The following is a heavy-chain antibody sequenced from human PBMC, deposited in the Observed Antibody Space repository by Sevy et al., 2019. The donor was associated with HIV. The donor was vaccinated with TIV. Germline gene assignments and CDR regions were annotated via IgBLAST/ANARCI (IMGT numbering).Heavy chain of an antibody. J-gene: IGHJ6*02. CDR1: GGTFSSYA. CDR3: ARARITIFGVVIDLSYYYYGMDV. CDR2: IIPIFGTA. Sequence: ASVKVSCKASGGTFSSYAISWVRQAPGQGLEWMGGIIPIFGTANYAQKFQGRVTITADESTSTAYMELSSLRSEDTAVYYCARARITIFGVVIDLSYYYYGMDVWGQRTTVTVSS. V-gene: IGHV1-69*13. D-gene: IGHD3-3*01.